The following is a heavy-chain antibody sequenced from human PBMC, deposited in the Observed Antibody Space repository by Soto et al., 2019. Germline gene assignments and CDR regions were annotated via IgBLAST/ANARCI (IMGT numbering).Heavy chain of an antibody. J-gene: IGHJ5*02. CDR1: GFTFNTFS. CDR2: ISSSSSYI. CDR3: ARVHDYGLTNRFDP. D-gene: IGHD4-17*01. V-gene: IGHV3-21*01. Sequence: VSLRLSCAASGFTFNTFSMNWVRQAPGKGLEWVSTISSSSSYIYYADSVKGRFTISRDNAKNALFLQMNSLRAEDTAVYYCARVHDYGLTNRFDPWGHGTLVTVSS.